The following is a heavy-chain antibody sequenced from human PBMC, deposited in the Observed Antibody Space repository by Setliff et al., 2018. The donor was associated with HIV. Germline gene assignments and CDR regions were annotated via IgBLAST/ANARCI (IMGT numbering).Heavy chain of an antibody. Sequence: LSLTCTVSGGSISSGSYYWSWIRQPAGKGLEWIGRIYTSGSTNYNPSLKSRVTISVDTSKNQFSLKLTSVTAADTAVYYCARDSFSGWHSGDAFDIWGQGTMVTVSS. D-gene: IGHD6-19*01. CDR1: GGSISSGSYY. CDR3: ARDSFSGWHSGDAFDI. CDR2: IYTSGST. J-gene: IGHJ3*02. V-gene: IGHV4-61*02.